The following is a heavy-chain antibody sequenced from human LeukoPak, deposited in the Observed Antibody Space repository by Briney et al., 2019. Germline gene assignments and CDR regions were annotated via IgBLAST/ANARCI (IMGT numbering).Heavy chain of an antibody. J-gene: IGHJ6*02. D-gene: IGHD3-10*01. V-gene: IGHV4-34*01. CDR2: INHSGST. Sequence: SETLSLTCAVYGGSFSGYYWSWIRQPPGKGLEWIGEINHSGSTNYNPSLKSRVTISVDTSKNQFSLNLTSVTAADTGVYYCARLYSAYTHVVRGTASFYGVDVWGHGATVTV. CDR3: ARLYSAYTHVVRGTASFYGVDV. CDR1: GGSFSGYY.